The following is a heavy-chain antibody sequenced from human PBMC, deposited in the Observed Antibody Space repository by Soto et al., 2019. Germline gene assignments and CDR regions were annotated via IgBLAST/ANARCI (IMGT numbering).Heavy chain of an antibody. CDR1: GYTFTSYG. J-gene: IGHJ4*02. CDR2: ISAYKGNT. D-gene: IGHD4-17*01. Sequence: QVQLVQSGAEVKKPGASVKVSCTASGYTFTSYGISWVRQAPGPGLEWMGWISAYKGNTNYAQKLQGRVTMTSDTATITAYMELRCLRSDDTAVDYFARSTGDYGIDWGQGTLVTVSS. CDR3: ARSTGDYGID. V-gene: IGHV1-18*01.